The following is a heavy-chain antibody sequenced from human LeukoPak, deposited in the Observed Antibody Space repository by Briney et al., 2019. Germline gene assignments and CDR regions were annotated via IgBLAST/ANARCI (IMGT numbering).Heavy chain of an antibody. D-gene: IGHD2-2*03. CDR3: ARDGYRLSGYFYYMDV. Sequence: GGSLRLSCAASGFTFSSYSMTWVRQAPGKGLEWVSSFTSGSRSIYYADSVKGRFTISRDNAKKSLYLQMNSLRAEDTAIYYCARDGYRLSGYFYYMDVWGKGTTVTVSS. CDR1: GFTFSSYS. J-gene: IGHJ6*03. CDR2: FTSGSRSI. V-gene: IGHV3-21*01.